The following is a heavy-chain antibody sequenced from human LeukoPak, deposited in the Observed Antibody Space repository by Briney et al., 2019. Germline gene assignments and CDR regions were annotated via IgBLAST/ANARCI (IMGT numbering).Heavy chain of an antibody. CDR2: INSNTGTT. Sequence: ASVNVSCKGSGYIFNTNGINWVRQAPGQGLGWMGWINSNTGTTNYAQNFQDRVTMTTDTSTSTAYMELRSLRSDDTAVYYCARVRRTPTVVTPKGNWFDPWGQGILVTVSS. V-gene: IGHV1-18*01. CDR1: GYIFNTNG. J-gene: IGHJ5*02. D-gene: IGHD4-23*01. CDR3: ARVRRTPTVVTPKGNWFDP.